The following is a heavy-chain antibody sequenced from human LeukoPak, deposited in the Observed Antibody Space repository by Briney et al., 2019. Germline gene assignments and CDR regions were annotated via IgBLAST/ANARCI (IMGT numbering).Heavy chain of an antibody. CDR1: GFTFISSA. V-gene: IGHV1-58*02. J-gene: IGHJ4*02. D-gene: IGHD1-7*01. CDR2: IVVGSGNT. Sequence: SVKVSCKASGFTFISSAMQWVRQARGQPLEWIGWIVVGSGNTNYAQKFQERVTITRDMSTSTAYMELSSLRSEDTAVYYCAAATQTGTTLHFDYWGQGTLVTVSS. CDR3: AAATQTGTTLHFDY.